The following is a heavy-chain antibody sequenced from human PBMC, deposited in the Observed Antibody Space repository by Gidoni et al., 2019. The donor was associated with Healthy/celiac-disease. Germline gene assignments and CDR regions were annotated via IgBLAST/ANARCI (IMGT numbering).Heavy chain of an antibody. D-gene: IGHD6-13*01. Sequence: QVQLVESGGGVVQPGRSLRLSCAASGFTFSSYGMHWVRQAPGKGLEWVAVIWYDGSNKYYADSVKGRFTISRDNSKNTLYLQMNSLRAEDTAVYYCARDYDLGIAAAGTFDYWGQGTLVTVSS. V-gene: IGHV3-33*01. CDR2: IWYDGSNK. CDR3: ARDYDLGIAAAGTFDY. J-gene: IGHJ4*02. CDR1: GFTFSSYG.